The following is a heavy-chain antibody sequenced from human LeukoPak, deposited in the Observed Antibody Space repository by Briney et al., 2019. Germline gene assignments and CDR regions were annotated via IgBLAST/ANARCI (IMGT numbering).Heavy chain of an antibody. V-gene: IGHV4-38-2*02. D-gene: IGHD2-2*01. Sequence: SETLSLTCTVSGYSISSGYYWGWIRQPPGKGLEWIGSIYHSGRTYYNPSLKSRVTISVDTSKNQFSLRLSSVTAADTAVYYCARSSCGSTSCYEVYYFDYWGQGTQVTVSS. J-gene: IGHJ4*02. CDR3: ARSSCGSTSCYEVYYFDY. CDR1: GYSISSGYY. CDR2: IYHSGRT.